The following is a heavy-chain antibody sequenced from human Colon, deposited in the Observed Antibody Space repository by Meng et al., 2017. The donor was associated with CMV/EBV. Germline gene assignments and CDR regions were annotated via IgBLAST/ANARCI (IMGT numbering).Heavy chain of an antibody. CDR1: GFDFNFYA. CDR3: GRVGDSSTARGAFDI. V-gene: IGHV3-74*01. J-gene: IGHJ3*02. Sequence: GGSLRLSCAASGFDFNFYAMTWVRQAPGKGLVWVSRIDPDGRDTKYADSVKGRFTISRDNAKNILHLEMTSLRGEDSAVYYCGRVGDSSTARGAFDIWGQGTVVTVSS. D-gene: IGHD6-13*01. CDR2: IDPDGRDT.